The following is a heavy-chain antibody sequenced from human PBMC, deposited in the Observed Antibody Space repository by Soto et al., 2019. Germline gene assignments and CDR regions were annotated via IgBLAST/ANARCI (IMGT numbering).Heavy chain of an antibody. D-gene: IGHD3-3*01. CDR2: IYPGDSDT. V-gene: IGHV5-51*01. CDR3: ARAPRVFWSGYFTRDYYYYMDV. J-gene: IGHJ6*03. CDR1: GYSFTSYW. Sequence: GASLKISCKGSGYSFTSYWSGWVRQMPGKGLEWMGIIYPGDSDTRYSPSFQGQVTISTDKSISTAYLQWSSLKASDTAMYYCARAPRVFWSGYFTRDYYYYMDVWGKGTTVTVSS.